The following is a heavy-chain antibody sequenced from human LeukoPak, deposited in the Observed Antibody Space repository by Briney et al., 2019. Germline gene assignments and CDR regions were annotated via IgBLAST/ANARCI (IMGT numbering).Heavy chain of an antibody. J-gene: IGHJ4*02. V-gene: IGHV3-53*01. CDR2: IYTTGNT. CDR3: ARRAGDYSHPYDY. CDR1: GFTVSSNS. D-gene: IGHD3-22*01. Sequence: GGSLRLPCTVSGFTVSSNSTSWVRQAPGKGLEWVSFIYTTGNTHNSDSVKGRFTISRDSSKNTLYLQMNSLRAEDTAVYYCARRAGDYSHPYDYWGQGTLVTVSS.